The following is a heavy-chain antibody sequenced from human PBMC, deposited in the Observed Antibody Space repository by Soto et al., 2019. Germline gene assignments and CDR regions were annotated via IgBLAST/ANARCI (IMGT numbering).Heavy chain of an antibody. CDR1: GFTFSSYG. CDR3: ARPGIAVARDWYFDL. V-gene: IGHV3-33*01. CDR2: IWYDGSNK. D-gene: IGHD6-19*01. Sequence: QVQLVESGGGVVQPGRSLRLSCAASGFTFSSYGMHWVRQAPGKGLEWVAVIWYDGSNKYYADSVKGRFTISRDNSKNPLYLQMNSLGAEDTAVYYCARPGIAVARDWYFDLWGRGTLVTVSS. J-gene: IGHJ2*01.